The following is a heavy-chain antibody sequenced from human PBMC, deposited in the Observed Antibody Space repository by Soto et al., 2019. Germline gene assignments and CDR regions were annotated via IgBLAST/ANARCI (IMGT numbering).Heavy chain of an antibody. CDR1: GFTFDDYA. CDR2: ISWNSGSI. J-gene: IGHJ6*02. CDR3: AKETYYYDSSGSTSIGGMDV. Sequence: EVQLVESGGGLVQPGRSLRLSCAASGFTFDDYAMHWVRQAPGKGLEWVSGISWNSGSIGYADSVKGRFTISRDNAKNSLYLQMNSLRAEDTALYYCAKETYYYDSSGSTSIGGMDVWGQGTTVTVSS. D-gene: IGHD3-22*01. V-gene: IGHV3-9*01.